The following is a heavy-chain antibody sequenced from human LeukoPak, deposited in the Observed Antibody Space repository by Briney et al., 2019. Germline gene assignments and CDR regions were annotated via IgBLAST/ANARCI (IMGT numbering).Heavy chain of an antibody. CDR3: TREQAGTIVDD. V-gene: IGHV4-38-2*02. J-gene: IGHJ4*02. D-gene: IGHD1-1*01. Sequence: SETLSLTCAVSGYSVSAGYYWGWIRQSPGKGLEWIGSISHRGTTYYNPSLKSRIIISLDTSKNQFSLSLTSVTAADTATYYCTREQAGTIVDDWGQGTLVTVSS. CDR1: GYSVSAGYY. CDR2: ISHRGTT.